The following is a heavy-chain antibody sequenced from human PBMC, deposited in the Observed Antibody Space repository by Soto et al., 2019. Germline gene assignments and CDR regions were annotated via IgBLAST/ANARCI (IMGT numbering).Heavy chain of an antibody. D-gene: IGHD6-19*01. V-gene: IGHV4-39*01. J-gene: IGHJ6*02. CDR3: ARQGYSSGWYGYYYYYGMDV. Sequence: SLTCTVSGGSISSSSYYWGWIRQPPGKGLEWIGSIYYSGSTYYNPSLKSRVTISVDTSKNQFSLKLSSVTAADTAVYYCARQGYSSGWYGYYYYYGMDVWGQGTTVTVSS. CDR1: GGSISSSSYY. CDR2: IYYSGST.